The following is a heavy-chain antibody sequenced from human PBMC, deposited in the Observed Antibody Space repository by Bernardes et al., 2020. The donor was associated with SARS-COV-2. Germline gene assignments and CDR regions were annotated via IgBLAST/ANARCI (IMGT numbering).Heavy chain of an antibody. CDR3: AHRRPSTWEGDWFDP. D-gene: IGHD6-13*01. CDR2: IYWDDDK. V-gene: IGHV2-5*02. Sequence: SGATLFKPTQTLTLTCPFSVFSLSPTGVGVGWIRQPPGKALEWLALIYWDDDKRYSPSLKNRLSITKDTSKNQVVLTMTNVDPVDTATYYCAHRRPSTWEGDWFDPWGQGTLVSVSS. CDR1: VFSLSPTGVG. J-gene: IGHJ5*02.